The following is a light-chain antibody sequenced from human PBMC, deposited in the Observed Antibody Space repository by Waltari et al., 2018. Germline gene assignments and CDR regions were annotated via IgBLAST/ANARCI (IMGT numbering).Light chain of an antibody. J-gene: IGLJ1*01. Sequence: QSALTQPRSMSGSPGQSVTISCTGTSRDVAGYNYVSWYQQLPGKAPKLMIYDVSRRPSGVPDRFSGSKSGNTASLTISGLQADDEGDYYCYSYAGSYTYVFGTGTKVTVL. CDR1: SRDVAGYNY. CDR2: DVS. V-gene: IGLV2-11*01. CDR3: YSYAGSYTYV.